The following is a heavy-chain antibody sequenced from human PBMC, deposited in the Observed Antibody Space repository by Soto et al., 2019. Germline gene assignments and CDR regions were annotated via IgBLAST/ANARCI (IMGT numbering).Heavy chain of an antibody. CDR3: ARDGWDDSGYFMDV. Sequence: GGSLSLSCAASEFTSRIYAMHWVRQAPGKGWEWVAVISYDGSNKYYEDSVKGRFTISRDNSKNTLYLQMNRLRAEDTAVCYCARDGWDDSGYFMDVWGQGTKVTVSS. V-gene: IGHV3-30-3*01. CDR1: EFTSRIYA. CDR2: ISYDGSNK. D-gene: IGHD5-12*01. J-gene: IGHJ6*02.